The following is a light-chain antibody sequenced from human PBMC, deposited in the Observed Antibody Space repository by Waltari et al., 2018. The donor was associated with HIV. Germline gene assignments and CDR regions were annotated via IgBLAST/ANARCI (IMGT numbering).Light chain of an antibody. J-gene: IGLJ2*01. V-gene: IGLV3-21*02. Sequence: SYVLTQPPSVSVAPGQTARITCGGNNIGSKSVHWYQQKPGQGPVLVVYDDSHRPSGLPERFFGSNSGNTATLTVSRVEAGDEADYYCQVWDSSSDHHVVFGGGTKLTVL. CDR3: QVWDSSSDHHVV. CDR1: NIGSKS. CDR2: DDS.